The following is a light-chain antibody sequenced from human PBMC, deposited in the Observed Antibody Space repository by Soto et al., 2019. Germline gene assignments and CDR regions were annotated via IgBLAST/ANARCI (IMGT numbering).Light chain of an antibody. CDR2: DVS. J-gene: IGLJ1*01. CDR3: SSYTSTSPPAYV. CDR1: SSDVGGYNY. Sequence: QSVLTQPASVSGSPGQSITISCTGTSSDVGGYNYVSWYQQHPGKAPKLMIYDVSNRPSGVSNRFSGSKSGNTASLTISGLQAEDEPDYSCSSYTSTSPPAYVFGTGTKFPVL. V-gene: IGLV2-14*01.